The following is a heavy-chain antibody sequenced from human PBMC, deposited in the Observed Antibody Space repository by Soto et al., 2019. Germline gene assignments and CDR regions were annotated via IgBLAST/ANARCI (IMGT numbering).Heavy chain of an antibody. CDR2: IYYSGST. J-gene: IGHJ4*02. D-gene: IGHD5-18*01. CDR3: ARGDTAMVIGY. CDR1: GGSISSGDYY. V-gene: IGHV4-30-4*01. Sequence: KPSETLSLTCTVSGGSISSGDYYWSWIRQPPGKGLEWIGYIYYSGSTYYNPSLKSRVTISVDTSKNQFSLKLSSVTAADTAVYYCARGDTAMVIGYWGQGTLVTVSS.